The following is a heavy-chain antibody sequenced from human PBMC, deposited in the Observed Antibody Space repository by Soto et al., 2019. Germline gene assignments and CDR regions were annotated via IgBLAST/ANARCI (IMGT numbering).Heavy chain of an antibody. CDR3: ARGGYSSSWEFDF. Sequence: QVQLVQSGAEVKKPGASLRVSCKVSGYTFTTYDINWVRQTPGQGFEWMGWVSPHSGSTGFAQKFQGRLTMTTTTTITPSYMDQISLRSDDSDVYFCARGGYSSSWEFDFWGQGTLVTVS. V-gene: IGHV1-8*01. CDR1: GYTFTTYD. J-gene: IGHJ4*02. D-gene: IGHD6-6*01. CDR2: VSPHSGST.